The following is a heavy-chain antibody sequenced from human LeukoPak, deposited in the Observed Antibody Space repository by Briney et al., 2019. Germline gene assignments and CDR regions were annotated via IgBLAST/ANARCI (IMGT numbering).Heavy chain of an antibody. CDR2: ISGSGGST. J-gene: IGHJ4*02. D-gene: IGHD3-16*01. CDR3: ARSLYDYADY. Sequence: PGGSLRLSCAASGFTFSSYAMSWVRQAPGKGLEWVSAISGSGGSTYYADSVKGRFTISRDNAKNSLYLQMNNLRAEDTAVYYCARSLYDYADYWGQGTLVTVSS. CDR1: GFTFSSYA. V-gene: IGHV3-23*01.